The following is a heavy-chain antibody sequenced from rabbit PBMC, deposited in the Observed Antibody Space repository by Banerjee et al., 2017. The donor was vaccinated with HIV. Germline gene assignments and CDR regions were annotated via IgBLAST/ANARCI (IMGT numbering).Heavy chain of an antibody. D-gene: IGHD1-1*01. CDR1: GFSFSSSYY. V-gene: IGHV1S40*01. CDR3: ERDESSRGWLFVL. J-gene: IGHJ4*01. CDR2: IYAAGSGIT. Sequence: QSLEESGGDLVKPGASLTLTCTASGFSFSSSYYMCWVRQAPGKGLELIACIYAAGSGITGYASWAKGRFTISKASATTVTLQLNSLTAADTATYLCERDESSRGWLFVLWGPGTLVTVS.